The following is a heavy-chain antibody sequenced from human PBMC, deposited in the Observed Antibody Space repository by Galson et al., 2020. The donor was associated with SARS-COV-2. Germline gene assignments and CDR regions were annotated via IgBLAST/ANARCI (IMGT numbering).Heavy chain of an antibody. J-gene: IGHJ4*02. V-gene: IGHV1-18*01. Sequence: ASVKVSCKASGYTFTIHGINWVRQAPGQGLEWMGWISASDGFSRSKEAFQGRLTMTMDTSASTAYLEVRSLRSDDTAVYYCASSGAARPRALDYWGQGTLVTVSS. D-gene: IGHD6-6*01. CDR2: ISASDGFS. CDR1: GYTFTIHG. CDR3: ASSGAARPRALDY.